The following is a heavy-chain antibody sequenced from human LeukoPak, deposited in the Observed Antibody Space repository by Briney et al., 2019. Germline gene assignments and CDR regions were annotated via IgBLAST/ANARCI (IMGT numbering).Heavy chain of an antibody. CDR1: EFTFSYYT. CDR3: ARDSLKQRRSMDV. CDR2: IKKDGSEK. Sequence: PGGSLRLSCAASEFTFSYYTMNWVRQVPGKGLEWVANIKKDGSEKYYVDSVRGRFTISRDNAKKSVYLQMNSLRAEDTAVYYCARDSLKQRRSMDVRGQGTTVTVSS. V-gene: IGHV3-7*03. J-gene: IGHJ6*02.